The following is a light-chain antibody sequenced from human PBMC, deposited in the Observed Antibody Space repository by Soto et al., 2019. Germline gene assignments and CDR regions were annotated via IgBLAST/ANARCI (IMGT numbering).Light chain of an antibody. J-gene: IGKJ1*01. CDR2: AAS. CDR1: QSISSY. V-gene: IGKV1-39*01. Sequence: DIQMTQSPSSLSASVGDRVNITCRASQSISSYLKWYQQKPGKAPMLMIYAASSLQSGLPSRFSGSGSGTDFTLTISSQQPEYFASYCRQRSYSTLWTFGQGTKVEIK. CDR3: QRSYSTLWT.